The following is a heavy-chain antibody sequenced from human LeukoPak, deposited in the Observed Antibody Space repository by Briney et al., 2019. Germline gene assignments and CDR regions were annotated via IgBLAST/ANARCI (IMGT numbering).Heavy chain of an antibody. CDR3: ARDAPQVPAAGVLAS. D-gene: IGHD6-13*01. CDR1: GCTVSDNY. Sequence: GGSLRLSCAASGCTVSDNYMSWVRQPPGKGLEWVAVMYNRGDTYYANSVKGRFTFSRDISKNTLYLQMNGLRTKDTAMYYCARDAPQVPAAGVLASWGQGTLVIVSS. J-gene: IGHJ5*02. CDR2: MYNRGDT. V-gene: IGHV3-53*01.